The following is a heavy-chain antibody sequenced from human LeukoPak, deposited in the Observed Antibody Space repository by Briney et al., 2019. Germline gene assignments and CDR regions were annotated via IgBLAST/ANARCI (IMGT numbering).Heavy chain of an antibody. J-gene: IGHJ5*02. CDR3: ARLILDGWFDP. CDR1: DYY. Sequence: DYYMSWIRQPPGKGLEWIGYIYYSGSTYYNPSLKSRVTVSVDTSKNQFSLKLSSVTAADTAVYYCARLILDGWFDPWGQGTLVTVSS. V-gene: IGHV4-30-4*08. D-gene: IGHD3/OR15-3a*01. CDR2: IYYSGST.